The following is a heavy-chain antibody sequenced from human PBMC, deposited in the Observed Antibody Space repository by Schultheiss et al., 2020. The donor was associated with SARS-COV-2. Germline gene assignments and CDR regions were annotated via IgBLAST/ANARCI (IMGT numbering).Heavy chain of an antibody. CDR3: ARGLNYDFWSGYYTGHWFDP. CDR2: IKQDGSEK. CDR1: GFTFSSYW. D-gene: IGHD3-3*01. V-gene: IGHV3-7*01. Sequence: GGSLRLSCAASGFTFSSYWMSWVRQAPGKGLEWVANIKQDGSEKYYVDSVKGRFTISRDNAKNSLYLQMNSLRAEDTAVYYCARGLNYDFWSGYYTGHWFDPWSQGTLVTVSS. J-gene: IGHJ5*02.